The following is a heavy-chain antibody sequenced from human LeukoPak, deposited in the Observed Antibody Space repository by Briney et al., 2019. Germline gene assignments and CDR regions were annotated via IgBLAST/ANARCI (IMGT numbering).Heavy chain of an antibody. V-gene: IGHV4-59*01. CDR3: AAISDGSYVY. Sequence: SETLSLTCTVSGGSINSYYWSWIRQPPGKGLEWIGYIYSSGSANYNPSLESRVTMSVDTSKNQFSLKLYSVTAAGTAVYYCAAISDGSYVYWGQGPLVTVSS. CDR1: GGSINSYY. D-gene: IGHD1-26*01. J-gene: IGHJ4*02. CDR2: IYSSGSA.